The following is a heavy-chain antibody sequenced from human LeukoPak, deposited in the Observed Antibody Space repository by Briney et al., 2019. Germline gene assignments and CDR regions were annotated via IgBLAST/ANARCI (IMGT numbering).Heavy chain of an antibody. J-gene: IGHJ6*04. CDR3: AGGAYRELLWFGELLSPLYYYGMDV. V-gene: IGHV1-69*13. CDR2: IIPIFGTA. CDR1: GGTFSSYA. Sequence: VASVKVSCTASGGTFSSYAISWVRQAPGQGLGWMGGIIPIFGTANYARKFQGRVTITADESTSTAYMELSSLRSEDAAVYYCAGGAYRELLWFGELLSPLYYYGMDVWGEGTTVTVSS. D-gene: IGHD3-10*01.